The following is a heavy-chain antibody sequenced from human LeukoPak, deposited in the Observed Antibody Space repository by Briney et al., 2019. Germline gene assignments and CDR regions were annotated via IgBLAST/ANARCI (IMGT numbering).Heavy chain of an antibody. V-gene: IGHV1-18*01. CDR3: ARAPITMVRGSVNLDY. CDR2: ISAYNGNT. CDR1: GYTFTSYG. D-gene: IGHD3-10*01. Sequence: ASVKVSCKASGYTFTSYGISWVRQAPGQGLEWMGWISAYNGNTNYAQKLQGRVTMTTDTSTSTAYMELRSLRSDDTAVYYCARAPITMVRGSVNLDYWGQGTLVTVSS. J-gene: IGHJ4*02.